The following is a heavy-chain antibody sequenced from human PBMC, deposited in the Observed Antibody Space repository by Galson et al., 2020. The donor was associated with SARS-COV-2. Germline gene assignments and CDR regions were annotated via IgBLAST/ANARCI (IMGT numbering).Heavy chain of an antibody. CDR1: GFTFSSYG. V-gene: IGHV3-30*18. CDR3: AKGVLRYFDWLLDGGLFDP. J-gene: IGHJ5*02. D-gene: IGHD3-9*01. CDR2: ISYDGSNK. Sequence: GGSLRLSCAASGFTFSSYGMHWVRQAPGKGLEWVAVISYDGSNKYYADSVKGRFTISRDNSKNTLYLQMNSLRAEDTAVYYCAKGVLRYFDWLLDGGLFDPWGQGTLVTVSS.